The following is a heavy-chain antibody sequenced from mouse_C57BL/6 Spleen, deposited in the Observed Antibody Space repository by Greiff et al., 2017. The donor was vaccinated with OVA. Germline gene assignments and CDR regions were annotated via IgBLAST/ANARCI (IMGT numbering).Heavy chain of an antibody. V-gene: IGHV14-2*01. J-gene: IGHJ3*01. CDR3: VPYGYDENWFAY. CDR1: GFNIKDYY. D-gene: IGHD2-2*01. CDR2: IDPEDGET. Sequence: EVQVVESGAELVKPGASVKLSCTASGFNIKDYYMHWVKQRTEQGLEWIGRIDPEDGETKYAPKFQGKATITADTSSNTAYLQLSSLTSEDTAVYYCVPYGYDENWFAYWGQGTLVTVSA.